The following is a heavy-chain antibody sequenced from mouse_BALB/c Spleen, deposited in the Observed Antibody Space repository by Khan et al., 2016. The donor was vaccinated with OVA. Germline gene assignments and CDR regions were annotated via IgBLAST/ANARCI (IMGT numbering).Heavy chain of an antibody. Sequence: QVQLQQPGAELVNPGASVNLSCKASGYTLTSYWMHWVKQRPGQGLEWIGEINPSNGRTNYNEKFKSKATLTVDKSSSTAYMQRSSPTSEDSAVYYCARLLINFDYWGQGTTLTVSS. CDR1: GYTLTSYW. CDR3: ARLLINFDY. CDR2: INPSNGRT. D-gene: IGHD2-1*01. V-gene: IGHV1S81*02. J-gene: IGHJ2*01.